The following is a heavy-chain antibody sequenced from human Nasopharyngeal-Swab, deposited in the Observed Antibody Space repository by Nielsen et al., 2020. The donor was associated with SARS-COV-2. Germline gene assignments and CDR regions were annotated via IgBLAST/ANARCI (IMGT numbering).Heavy chain of an antibody. Sequence: GGSLRLSCATSGFTFRAYAMNWVRQAPGKGLEWVAGISYNSGSITYADSVRGRFTISRDNARNSLYLQMNSLRSEDTALYYCAKATVGTTSRGWGALDKWGQGTLVTVSS. CDR1: GFTFRAYA. CDR3: AKATVGTTSRGWGALDK. J-gene: IGHJ4*02. V-gene: IGHV3-9*01. CDR2: ISYNSGSI. D-gene: IGHD1-1*01.